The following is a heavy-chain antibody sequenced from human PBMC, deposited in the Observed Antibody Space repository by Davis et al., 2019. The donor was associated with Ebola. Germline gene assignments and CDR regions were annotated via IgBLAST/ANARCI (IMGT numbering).Heavy chain of an antibody. CDR2: LSGSAITI. J-gene: IGHJ3*01. CDR1: GFTVSTYA. CDR3: AKGGVVMGTHLGTTFDL. D-gene: IGHD3-10*01. Sequence: GESLKISCAASGFTVSTYAMSWVRQAPGKGLEWVSGLSGSAITIYYADSVKGRFTISRDNSKNTLYLQMNSLTAEDTAVYYCAKGGVVMGTHLGTTFDLWGQGTMVTVSS. V-gene: IGHV3-23*01.